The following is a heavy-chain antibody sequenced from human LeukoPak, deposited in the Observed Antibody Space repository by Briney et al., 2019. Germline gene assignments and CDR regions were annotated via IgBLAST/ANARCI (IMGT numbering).Heavy chain of an antibody. CDR2: ISSSSGFI. D-gene: IGHD2-2*01. CDR1: GFTFSSYS. Sequence: PGGSLRLSCAASGFTFSSYSMNWVRQAPGKGLEWVSSISSSSGFIYYAYSVRGRFTISRDNAKNSLFLQMNSLRAEDTAVYYCSRTDCSITNCPVAMDVWGQGTTVTVSS. CDR3: SRTDCSITNCPVAMDV. J-gene: IGHJ6*02. V-gene: IGHV3-21*01.